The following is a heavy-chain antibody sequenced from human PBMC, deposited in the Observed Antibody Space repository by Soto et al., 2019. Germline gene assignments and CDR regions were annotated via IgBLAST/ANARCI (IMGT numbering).Heavy chain of an antibody. Sequence: ASVKVSCKASGYTFTSYAMHWVRQAPGQRLEWMGWINAGNGNTKYSQKFQGRVTITRDTSASTAYMELSSLRSEDTAVYYCARPLGGSGGTCYYWGQGTQVTVS. CDR3: ARPLGGSGGTCYY. CDR2: INAGNGNT. J-gene: IGHJ4*02. D-gene: IGHD2-15*01. V-gene: IGHV1-3*01. CDR1: GYTFTSYA.